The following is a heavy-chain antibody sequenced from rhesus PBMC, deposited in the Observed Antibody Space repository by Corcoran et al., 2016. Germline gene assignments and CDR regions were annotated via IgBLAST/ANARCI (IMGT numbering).Heavy chain of an antibody. CDR3: AREFGVQLNSLDV. V-gene: IGHV4-173*01. J-gene: IGHJ5-2*02. CDR2: LSGGSRRP. CDR1: GGSIRGNY. Sequence: QLQLQESGPGLVKPSETLSLNCAVAGGSIRGNYWSWIRQPPGEGLEWVGRLSGGSRRPDYHPSLHSRVPISTDTSKHQFSLQLGSVTAADTAVYYCAREFGVQLNSLDVWGRGVLVTVSS.